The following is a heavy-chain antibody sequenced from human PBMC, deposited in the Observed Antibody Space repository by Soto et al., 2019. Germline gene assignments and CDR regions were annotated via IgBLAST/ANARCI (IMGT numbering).Heavy chain of an antibody. D-gene: IGHD6-6*01. J-gene: IGHJ4*02. CDR3: ARGRIAARPSDY. CDR2: INAGNGNT. V-gene: IGHV1-3*01. Sequence: ASVKVSCKASGYTFTSYAMHCVRQAPGQRLEWMGWINAGNGNTKYSQKFQGRVTITRDTSASTAYMELSSLRSEDTAVYYCARGRIAARPSDYWGQGTLVTVSS. CDR1: GYTFTSYA.